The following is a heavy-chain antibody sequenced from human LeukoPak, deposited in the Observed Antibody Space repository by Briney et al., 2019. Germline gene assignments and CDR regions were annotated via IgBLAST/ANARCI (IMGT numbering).Heavy chain of an antibody. CDR2: IKQDGSEE. CDR3: VGGTGWRLDS. CDR1: GFTFSTYW. D-gene: IGHD6-19*01. V-gene: IGHV3-7*05. J-gene: IGHJ1*01. Sequence: GGSLRLSCAASGFTFSTYWMNWVRKAPGKGLDWVAIIKQDGSEEFSVDSEKGRFIISRDNAKNSLYLQMNSLRVEDTAVYYCVGGTGWRLDSWGQGTLVTVSS.